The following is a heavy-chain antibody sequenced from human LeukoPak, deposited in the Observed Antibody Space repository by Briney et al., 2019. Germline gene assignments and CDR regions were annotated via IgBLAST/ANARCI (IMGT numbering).Heavy chain of an antibody. D-gene: IGHD2-2*01. CDR1: GGTFTSYG. Sequence: SVKVSCKASGGTFTSYGVSWVRQAPGQPLEWMGQILPMLGITNYAQKFQGPVTITADNSTSTPYLDLTSLSFEATAEYSCARDLMGSPMSVVVLASMGDWFDPWGKGALGTVS. CDR2: ILPMLGIT. J-gene: IGHJ5*02. CDR3: ARDLMGSPMSVVVLASMGDWFDP. V-gene: IGHV1-69*04.